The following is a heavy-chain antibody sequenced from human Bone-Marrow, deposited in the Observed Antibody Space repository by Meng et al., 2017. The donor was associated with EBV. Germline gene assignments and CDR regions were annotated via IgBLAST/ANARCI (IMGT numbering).Heavy chain of an antibody. D-gene: IGHD3/OR15-3a*01. Sequence: QGSIQQWGEGLLKPSETLSLTCAVYGGSFIGYYCSWIRQPPGKGLEWIGEINHSGSTNYNPSLKSRVTISGYTSKNQFSLKLSSVTAADTAVYYCARGHGLRHPFDYWGQGTLVTVSS. V-gene: IGHV4-34*01. CDR3: ARGHGLRHPFDY. J-gene: IGHJ4*02. CDR1: GGSFIGYY. CDR2: INHSGST.